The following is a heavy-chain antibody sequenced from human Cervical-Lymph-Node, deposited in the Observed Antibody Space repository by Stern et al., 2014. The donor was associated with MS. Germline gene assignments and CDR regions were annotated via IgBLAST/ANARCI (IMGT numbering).Heavy chain of an antibody. D-gene: IGHD1-26*01. CDR1: GYTFTLYW. Sequence: VQLVQSVAEMKKPGESLKISCKGSGYTFTLYWIGWVRQLPGKGLEWMGIIYPGQSDTRCSPSFQGQVTISADKSISTAYLQWSSLKASDTAMYYCAALVRGSYFYWGQGTLVTVSS. CDR2: IYPGQSDT. J-gene: IGHJ4*02. CDR3: AALVRGSYFY. V-gene: IGHV5-51*01.